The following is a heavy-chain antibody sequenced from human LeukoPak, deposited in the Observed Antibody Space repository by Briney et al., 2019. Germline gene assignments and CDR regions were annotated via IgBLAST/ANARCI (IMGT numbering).Heavy chain of an antibody. J-gene: IGHJ4*02. CDR1: GGSISSYY. Sequence: PSETLSLTCTVSGGSISSYYWSWIRQPPGKGLEWIGYIYYSGSTNYNPSLKSRVTISVDASKNQFSLKLSSVTAADTAVYYCARRYSSGWYYFDYWGQGTLVTVSS. CDR2: IYYSGST. V-gene: IGHV4-59*08. D-gene: IGHD6-19*01. CDR3: ARRYSSGWYYFDY.